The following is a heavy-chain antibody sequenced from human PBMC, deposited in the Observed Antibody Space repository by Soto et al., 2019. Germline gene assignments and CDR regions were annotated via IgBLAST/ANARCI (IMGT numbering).Heavy chain of an antibody. Sequence: EVQLLESGGGLVQPGGSLRLSCAASGFTFSSYAMSWVRQAPGKGLEWVSAISGSGGSTYYADSVKGRFTISRDNSKNTLNLQMNSLRADDTAVYYCAKGAGELRHGPYMDVWGKGTTVTVSS. CDR2: ISGSGGST. J-gene: IGHJ6*03. V-gene: IGHV3-23*01. CDR3: AKGAGELRHGPYMDV. CDR1: GFTFSSYA. D-gene: IGHD1-7*01.